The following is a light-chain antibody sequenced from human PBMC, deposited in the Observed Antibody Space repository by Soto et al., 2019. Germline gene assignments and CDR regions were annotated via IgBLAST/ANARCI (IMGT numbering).Light chain of an antibody. J-gene: IGLJ3*02. CDR1: NSNIGAGYD. CDR2: ANS. Sequence: QSVLTQPPSVSGAPGQRVTISCTGSNSNIGAGYDVHWYQQLPGTAPKLLIYANSNRPSGVPDRFSGSKSGTSASLAITGLQAEVEADYYCQSYERSLSARVFGGGTKVTVL. CDR3: QSYERSLSARV. V-gene: IGLV1-40*01.